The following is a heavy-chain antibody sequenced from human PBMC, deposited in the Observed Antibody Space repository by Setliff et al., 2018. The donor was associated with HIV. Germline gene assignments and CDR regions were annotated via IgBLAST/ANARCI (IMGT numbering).Heavy chain of an antibody. D-gene: IGHD6-19*01. Sequence: SGPTLVNPTQTLTLTCTFSGFSLSTSGMCVSWIRQPPGKALEWLARIDWDDDKYYSTSLRTRLTISKDTSKNQVVLTMTNMDPVDTATYYCARIHSSADYYYMDVWGKGTTVTVSS. J-gene: IGHJ6*03. CDR3: ARIHSSADYYYMDV. V-gene: IGHV2-70*11. CDR2: IDWDDDK. CDR1: GFSLSTSGMC.